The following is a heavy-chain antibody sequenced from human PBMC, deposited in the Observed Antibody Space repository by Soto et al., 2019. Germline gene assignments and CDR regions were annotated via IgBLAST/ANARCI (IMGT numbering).Heavy chain of an antibody. D-gene: IGHD6-19*01. V-gene: IGHV4-59*01. CDR1: GSSISSYY. Sequence: QVQLQESGPGLVKPSETLSLTCTVSGSSISSYYWSWIRQPPGKGLEWIGYIYYSGSTNYNPSLKSRVTIAVDTSKNQFSLKLSSVTAADTAVYYCANYPVAGDGFDIWGRGTMVTVSS. CDR2: IYYSGST. CDR3: ANYPVAGDGFDI. J-gene: IGHJ3*02.